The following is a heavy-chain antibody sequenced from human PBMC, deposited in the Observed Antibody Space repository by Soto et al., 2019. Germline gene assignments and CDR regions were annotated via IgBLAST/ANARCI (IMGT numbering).Heavy chain of an antibody. D-gene: IGHD2-2*01. CDR1: GFTFSSYA. CDR2: ISYDGSNK. Sequence: QVQLVESGGGVVQPGRSLRLSCAASGFTFSSYAMHWVRQAPGKGLEWVAVISYDGSNKYYADSVKGRFTISRDNSKNTLYLQMNSLGAEDTAVYYCAREVCISTSCYYYYGMDVWGQGTTVTVSS. CDR3: AREVCISTSCYYYYGMDV. J-gene: IGHJ6*02. V-gene: IGHV3-30-3*01.